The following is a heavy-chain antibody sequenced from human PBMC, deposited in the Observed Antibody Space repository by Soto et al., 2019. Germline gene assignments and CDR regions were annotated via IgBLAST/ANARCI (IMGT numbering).Heavy chain of an antibody. Sequence: QVQLQESGPGLVKPSGTLSLTCAVSGGSISSSNWWSWVRQPPGKGLEWIGEIYHSGSTNYNPSLNGRVNITVDKSKNQFSLKRSSVTAADTAVYYCARVGHVLRYFAWPQGGMDVWGQGTTVTVSS. CDR2: IYHSGST. V-gene: IGHV4-4*02. J-gene: IGHJ6*02. CDR3: ARVGHVLRYFAWPQGGMDV. D-gene: IGHD3-9*01. CDR1: GGSISSSNW.